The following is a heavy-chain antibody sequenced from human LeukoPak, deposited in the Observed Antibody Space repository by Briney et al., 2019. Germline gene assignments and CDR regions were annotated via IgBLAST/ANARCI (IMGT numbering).Heavy chain of an antibody. CDR1: GFTLSTNA. Sequence: PGGSLRLSCLTSGFTLSTNAMSWVRQAPGKGLEWISGISGSGASTYYADSVKGRFTISRDDSRNTLYLQMNSLRGDDTAVYYCARDYTGYFPWGQGTLVIVSS. D-gene: IGHD3-9*01. CDR2: ISGSGAST. V-gene: IGHV3-23*01. CDR3: ARDYTGYFP. J-gene: IGHJ5*02.